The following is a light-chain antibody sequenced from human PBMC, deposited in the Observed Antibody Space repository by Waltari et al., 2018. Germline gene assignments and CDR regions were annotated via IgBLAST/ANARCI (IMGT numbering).Light chain of an antibody. CDR2: LGS. V-gene: IGKV2-28*01. J-gene: IGKJ1*01. CDR3: VQAREAWT. CDR1: QSLLHSNGYNY. Sequence: DIVMTQSPLSLPVTPGEPASIPCRSSQSLLHSNGYNYLDCYLQKPGQSPPLLIYLGSNRASGVPDRFSGSGSGTDFTLKISRVEAEDVGVYYCVQAREAWTFGQGTKVEIK.